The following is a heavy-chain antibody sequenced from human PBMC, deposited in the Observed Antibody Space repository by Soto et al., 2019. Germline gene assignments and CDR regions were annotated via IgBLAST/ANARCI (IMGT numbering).Heavy chain of an antibody. CDR2: IYYSGST. J-gene: IGHJ5*02. CDR3: ARQYRVMVSREGHWLDP. V-gene: IGHV4-39*01. CDR1: GGSISSSSYY. Sequence: SETLSLTCTVSGGSISSSSYYWGWIRQPPGKGLEWIGSIYYSGSTYYNPSLKSRVTISVDTSKNQFSLKLSSVTAADTAVYYCARQYRVMVSREGHWLDPGGQGTRVTVSS. D-gene: IGHD5-18*01.